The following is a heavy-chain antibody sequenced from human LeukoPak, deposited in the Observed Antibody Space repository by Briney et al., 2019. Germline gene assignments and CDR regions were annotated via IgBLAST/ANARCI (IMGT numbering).Heavy chain of an antibody. J-gene: IGHJ4*02. V-gene: IGHV1-69*05. CDR2: IIPIFGTA. CDR1: GGTFSSYA. Sequence: ASVKVSCKASGGTFSSYAISWVRQAPGQGLEWMGRIIPIFGTANYAQKFQGRVTITTDESTSTAYMELSSLRSEDTAVYYCTRASYSNYGIEYWGQGTLVTVSS. CDR3: TRASYSNYGIEY. D-gene: IGHD4-11*01.